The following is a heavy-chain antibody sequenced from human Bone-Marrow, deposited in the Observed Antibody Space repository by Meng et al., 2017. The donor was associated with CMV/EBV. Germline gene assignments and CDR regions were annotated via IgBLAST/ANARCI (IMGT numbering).Heavy chain of an antibody. CDR1: GFTFSRYW. V-gene: IGHV3-7*01. CDR3: ARDHPYCTNGVCYTGGFDY. J-gene: IGHJ4*02. CDR2: IKQDGSEK. Sequence: GESLKISCAASGFTFSRYWMSWVRQAPGKGLEWVANIKQDGSEKYYVDSVKGRFTISRDNAKNSLYLQMNSLRAEDTAVYYCARDHPYCTNGVCYTGGFDYWGQGTLVTVSS. D-gene: IGHD2-8*01.